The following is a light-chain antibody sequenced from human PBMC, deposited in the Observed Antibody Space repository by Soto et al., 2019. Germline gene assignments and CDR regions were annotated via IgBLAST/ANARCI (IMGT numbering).Light chain of an antibody. V-gene: IGKV3-15*01. Sequence: ENVLTQSPGTLSLSPGESATLTCRASQSVRNDLAWYQQRPGQAPRLLVYRASIRANGVPARFRGGGSGTEFSLTISSLQSEDFGVYYCQQFNDWPRTFGQGTKVDIK. CDR3: QQFNDWPRT. CDR2: RAS. CDR1: QSVRND. J-gene: IGKJ1*01.